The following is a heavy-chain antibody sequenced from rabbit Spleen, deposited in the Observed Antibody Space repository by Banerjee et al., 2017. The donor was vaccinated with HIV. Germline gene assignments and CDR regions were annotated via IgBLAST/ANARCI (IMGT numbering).Heavy chain of an antibody. CDR1: GFDFSRYG. Sequence: EQLVESGGGLVLPGGSLKLSCKASGFDFSRYGVSWVRQAPGKGLEWIGYIDPVFGTTYYASWVNGRFTISSHNALNTLYLQLNSLTVADTATYFCVREAGGSGYYSLWGPGTLVTVS. D-gene: IGHD1-1*01. CDR2: IDPVFGTT. V-gene: IGHV1S47*01. CDR3: VREAGGSGYYSL. J-gene: IGHJ4*01.